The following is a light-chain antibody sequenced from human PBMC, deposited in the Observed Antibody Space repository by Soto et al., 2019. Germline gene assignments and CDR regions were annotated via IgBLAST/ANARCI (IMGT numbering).Light chain of an antibody. CDR2: GAS. J-gene: IGKJ5*01. CDR3: QQYGSSPPIT. CDR1: QSVSGSY. Sequence: EIVLTQSPGTLSLSPGEGATLSCRASQSVSGSYLAWYQQRPGQAPRLLIYGASSRATGIPDRFSGSGSGTDFTLTISRLEPEDFAVYYCQQYGSSPPITFGQGTRLEMK. V-gene: IGKV3-20*01.